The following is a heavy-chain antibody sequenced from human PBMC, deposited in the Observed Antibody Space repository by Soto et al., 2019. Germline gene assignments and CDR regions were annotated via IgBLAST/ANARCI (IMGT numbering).Heavy chain of an antibody. J-gene: IGHJ6*03. CDR1: GFTFSSYS. CDR3: ARGQYDFWSGYSPSDV. V-gene: IGHV3-21*01. CDR2: ISSSSSYI. D-gene: IGHD3-3*01. Sequence: GGSLRLSCAASGFTFSSYSMNWVRQAPGKGLEWVSSISSSSSYIYYADSLKGRFTISRDNAKNSLYLQMNSLRAEDTAVYYCARGQYDFWSGYSPSDVWGKGTTVTV.